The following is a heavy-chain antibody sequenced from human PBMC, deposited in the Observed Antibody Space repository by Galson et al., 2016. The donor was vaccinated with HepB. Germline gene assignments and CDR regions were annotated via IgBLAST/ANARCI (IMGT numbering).Heavy chain of an antibody. D-gene: IGHD1-1*01. V-gene: IGHV4-31*03. CDR2: IYYSGSTYDSGST. CDR1: GATISNGGYY. CDR3: ARDRRGERLAY. Sequence: TLSLTCTVAGATISNGGYYWSWIRQHPGKGLEWIGYIYYSGSTYDSGSTNYNPSLKSRVTISVDTSMNQFSLQLSSVTAADTAVYYCARDRRGERLAYWGQGTLVTVSS. J-gene: IGHJ4*02.